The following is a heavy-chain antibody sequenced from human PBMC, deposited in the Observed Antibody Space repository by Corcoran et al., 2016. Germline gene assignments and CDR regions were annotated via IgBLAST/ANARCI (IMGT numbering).Heavy chain of an antibody. Sequence: HVQLVESGGGVVQPGRSLRLSCATSGFTFDTYGMHWVRQAPGKGLEWVAFIWYDGSNKYYADSVKGRFTISRDNSQSTLFLQMNSLRAEDTAVYYCARPYSGSYYFDYWGRGTLVTVST. CDR2: IWYDGSNK. CDR3: ARPYSGSYYFDY. CDR1: GFTFDTYG. J-gene: IGHJ4*02. D-gene: IGHD1-26*01. V-gene: IGHV3-33*01.